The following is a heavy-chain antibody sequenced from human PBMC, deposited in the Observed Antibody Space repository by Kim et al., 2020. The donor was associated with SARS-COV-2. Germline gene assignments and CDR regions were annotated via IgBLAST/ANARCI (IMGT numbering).Heavy chain of an antibody. CDR3: ARDHITIFGAYGMDV. V-gene: IGHV4-31*03. CDR2: IYYSGST. CDR1: GVSISSGCYY. Sequence: SETLSLTCTVSGVSISSGCYYWSWIRQHPGKGLEWIGYIYYSGSTYYNPALKSRVTISVDTSKNQFSLKLSSVTAADTAVYYCARDHITIFGAYGMDVWGQGTTVTVSS. J-gene: IGHJ6*02. D-gene: IGHD3-3*01.